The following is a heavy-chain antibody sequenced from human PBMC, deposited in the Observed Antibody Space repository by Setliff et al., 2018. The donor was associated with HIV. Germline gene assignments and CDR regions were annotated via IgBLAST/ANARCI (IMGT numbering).Heavy chain of an antibody. D-gene: IGHD4-17*01. J-gene: IGHJ6*03. CDR2: ISSNGGST. CDR1: GFTFSSYA. Sequence: GGSLRLSCSASGFTFSSYAMHWVRQAPGKGLEYVSAISSNGGSTYYADSVKGRFTISRDNSKNTPYLQMSSLRAEDTAVYYCVKARVDGDYYYYYYMDVWGKGTTVTV. V-gene: IGHV3-64D*09. CDR3: VKARVDGDYYYYYYMDV.